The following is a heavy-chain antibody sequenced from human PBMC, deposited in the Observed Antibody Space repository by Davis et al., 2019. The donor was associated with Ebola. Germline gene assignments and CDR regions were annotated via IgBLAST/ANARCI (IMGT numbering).Heavy chain of an antibody. Sequence: GESLKISCAASGFTFSSYWMSWVRQAPGKGLEWVANIKGDGSEKYYVDSMKGRFTISRDNAKNSLYLQMNSLRDEDTAVYYCACTIFDAFDIWGQGTMVTVSS. CDR3: ACTIFDAFDI. V-gene: IGHV3-7*01. J-gene: IGHJ3*02. CDR2: IKGDGSEK. CDR1: GFTFSSYW. D-gene: IGHD3-3*01.